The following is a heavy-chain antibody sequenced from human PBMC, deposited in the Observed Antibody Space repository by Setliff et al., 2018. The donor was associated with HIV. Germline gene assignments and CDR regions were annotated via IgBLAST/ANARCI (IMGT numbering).Heavy chain of an antibody. CDR1: GETFSSYA. Sequence: SVKVSCKASGETFSSYAINWVRQAPGQGLEWMGVIIPIFATPNYAQKFQGRVTITADESTSTAYMELSSLRSEDTAVYYCARGATITYYFDYWGQGTLVTVSS. D-gene: IGHD5-12*01. J-gene: IGHJ4*02. CDR3: ARGATITYYFDY. CDR2: IIPIFATP. V-gene: IGHV1-69*13.